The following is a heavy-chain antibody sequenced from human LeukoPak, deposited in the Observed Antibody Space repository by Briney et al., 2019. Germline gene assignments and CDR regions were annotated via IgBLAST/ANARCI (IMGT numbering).Heavy chain of an antibody. J-gene: IGHJ4*02. Sequence: GGSLRLSCAASGFTFSTYWMNWVRQAPGKVLEWVANIKQDGSEKYYVDSVEGRFTISRDNSKNTLYLQMNSLRAEDTAVYYCAKGYCSGGSCRYFDYWGQGTLVTVSS. CDR2: IKQDGSEK. D-gene: IGHD2-15*01. CDR1: GFTFSTYW. CDR3: AKGYCSGGSCRYFDY. V-gene: IGHV3-7*03.